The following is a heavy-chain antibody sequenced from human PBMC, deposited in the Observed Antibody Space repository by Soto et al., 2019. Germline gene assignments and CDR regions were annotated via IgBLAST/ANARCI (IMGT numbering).Heavy chain of an antibody. CDR1: GFTFSTYA. V-gene: IGHV3-30-3*01. CDR2: ISYDGSNE. D-gene: IGHD3-10*02. J-gene: IGHJ4*02. CDR3: ARGSAVHYIGGTPLD. Sequence: GGSLRLSCAASGFTFSTYAMHWVRQAPGKGLEWVAVISYDGSNEYYVDSVKGRFTISRDNSKNTLYLQMNSLREEDTAVYYCARGSAVHYIGGTPLDGARGPRVTVS.